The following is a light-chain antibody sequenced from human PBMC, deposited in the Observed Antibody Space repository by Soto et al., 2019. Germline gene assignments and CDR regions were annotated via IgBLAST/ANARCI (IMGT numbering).Light chain of an antibody. CDR2: DAS. CDR1: QSISSW. Sequence: DIQMTQSPTTLSASVGDRVTITCRASQSISSWLAWYQQKPGKAPKLLIYDASSLESGVPSRFSGSGSGTEFTLTISSLQPDDFATYYCQQYNSYLLTFGGGTKVEIK. J-gene: IGKJ4*01. CDR3: QQYNSYLLT. V-gene: IGKV1-5*01.